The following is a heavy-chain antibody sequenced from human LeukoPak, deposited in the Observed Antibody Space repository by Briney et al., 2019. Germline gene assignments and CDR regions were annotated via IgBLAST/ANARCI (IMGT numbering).Heavy chain of an antibody. Sequence: GGSLRLSCAASGSTFSSYAMSWVRQAPGKGLEWVSAISGSGGSTYYADSVKGRFTISRDNSKNTLYLQMNSLRAEDTAVYYCAKGPHSGYTYYFDYWGQGTLVTVSS. CDR2: ISGSGGST. D-gene: IGHD3-22*01. CDR1: GSTFSSYA. J-gene: IGHJ4*02. V-gene: IGHV3-23*01. CDR3: AKGPHSGYTYYFDY.